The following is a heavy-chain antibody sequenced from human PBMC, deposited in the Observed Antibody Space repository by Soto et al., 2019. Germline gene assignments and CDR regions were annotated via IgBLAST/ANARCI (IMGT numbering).Heavy chain of an antibody. CDR3: ARRGYGYGKYYYAMDV. Sequence: PGESLKISCKGSGYNFTNYWIGWVRQMPGKGLEWMGIIYPGDSDTRYSPSFQGQVTISADKSISTAYLQWSSLKASDTAIYYCARRGYGYGKYYYAMDVWGQGTTVTVSS. J-gene: IGHJ6*01. V-gene: IGHV5-51*01. CDR1: GYNFTNYW. D-gene: IGHD5-18*01. CDR2: IYPGDSDT.